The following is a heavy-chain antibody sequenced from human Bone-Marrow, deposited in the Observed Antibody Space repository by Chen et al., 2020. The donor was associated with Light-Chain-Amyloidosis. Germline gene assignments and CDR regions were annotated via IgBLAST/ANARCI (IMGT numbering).Heavy chain of an antibody. J-gene: IGHJ4*02. Sequence: EVQLEQSGPEVKKPGESLKISCKGSGYTFPNYWIGWVRQMPGKGPEWLGVIYHNDSDARYSTSYEGQVTISADKSITTAYLQWRNLKASDTAMYYCARQRDGYNFDYWGQGTLVTVSS. CDR2: IYHNDSDA. CDR3: ARQRDGYNFDY. V-gene: IGHV5-51*01. D-gene: IGHD5-12*01. CDR1: GYTFPNYW.